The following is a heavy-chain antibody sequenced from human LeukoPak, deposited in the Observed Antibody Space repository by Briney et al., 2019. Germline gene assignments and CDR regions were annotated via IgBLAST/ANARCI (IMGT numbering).Heavy chain of an antibody. J-gene: IGHJ4*02. CDR3: ARVPLTTVTTDFDY. D-gene: IGHD4-17*01. V-gene: IGHV3-21*01. Sequence: GGSLRLSCAASGFTFSSYSMNWVRQAPGKGLEWVSSISSSSSYIYYAGSVKGRFTISRDNAKNSLYLQMNSLRAEDTAVYYCARVPLTTVTTDFDYWGQGTLVTVSS. CDR2: ISSSSSYI. CDR1: GFTFSSYS.